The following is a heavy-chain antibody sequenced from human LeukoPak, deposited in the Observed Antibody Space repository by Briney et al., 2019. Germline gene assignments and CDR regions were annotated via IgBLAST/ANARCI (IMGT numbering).Heavy chain of an antibody. J-gene: IGHJ5*02. D-gene: IGHD6-19*01. V-gene: IGHV3-30-3*01. CDR1: GFTFSSYA. CDR2: ISYDGSNK. CDR3: ARGPGWYSGWFGLFDP. Sequence: GGSLRLSCAASGFTFSSYAMSWVRQAPGKGLEWVAVISYDGSNKYYADSVKGRFTISRDNSKNTLYLQMNSLRAEDTAVYYCARGPGWYSGWFGLFDPWGQGTLVTVSS.